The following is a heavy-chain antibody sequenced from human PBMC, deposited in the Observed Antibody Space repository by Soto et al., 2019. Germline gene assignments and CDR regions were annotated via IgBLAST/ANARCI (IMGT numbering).Heavy chain of an antibody. J-gene: IGHJ6*03. CDR3: ARDRGVAPPVAGNTHYYYYMDV. D-gene: IGHD6-19*01. CDR2: ISAFNGNT. CDR1: GYSFTNYG. V-gene: IGHV1-18*01. Sequence: QDQLLQSGAEVKKPGASVTVSCKASGYSFTNYGITWVRQAPGQGLERMGWISAFNGNTHYAQKLQGRVTMTTDAATSTAYMELRSLRSDDPAVYYCARDRGVAPPVAGNTHYYYYMDVWGKGTTVTVSS.